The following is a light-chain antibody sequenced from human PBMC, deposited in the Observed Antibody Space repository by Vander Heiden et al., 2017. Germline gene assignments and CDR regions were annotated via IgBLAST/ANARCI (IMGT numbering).Light chain of an antibody. CDR1: SSNIGAGYD. J-gene: IGLJ2*01. V-gene: IGLV1-40*01. Sequence: QSVLTPPPSVSGAPGQRVTISCTGSSSNIGAGYDVHWYQQLPGTAPKLPIYGNRNRPSGVPDRFSGSKSGTSAALAITGLQAEDEADYYCQSYDSSLSGVVFGGGTKLTVL. CDR3: QSYDSSLSGVV. CDR2: GNR.